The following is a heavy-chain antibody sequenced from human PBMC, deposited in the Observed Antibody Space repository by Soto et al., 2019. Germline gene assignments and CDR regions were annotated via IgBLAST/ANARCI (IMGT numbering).Heavy chain of an antibody. CDR2: ISAYNGNT. CDR1: GYTFTSYG. D-gene: IGHD3-9*01. Sequence: ASVKVACKASGYTFTSYGISWVRQAPGQGLEWMGWISAYNGNTNYAQKLQGRVTMTTDTSTSTAYMELRSLRSDDTAVYYCAREVLDYDILTGYSGMDVWGQGTTVTVSS. V-gene: IGHV1-18*04. CDR3: AREVLDYDILTGYSGMDV. J-gene: IGHJ6*02.